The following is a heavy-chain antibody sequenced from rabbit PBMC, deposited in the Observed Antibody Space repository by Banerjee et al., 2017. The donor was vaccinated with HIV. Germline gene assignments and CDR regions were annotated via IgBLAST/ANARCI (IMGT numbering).Heavy chain of an antibody. CDR2: IYTGKRSA. Sequence: QLKETGGGLVQPGGSLTLSCKASGFVFSTYYMSWVRQAPGKGLEWIGIIYTGKRSADYATWVNGRFTMSSDDAQNTVDLQMNSLTAADTATYFCARGYGGYGWTTRLALWGPGTLVTVS. V-gene: IGHV1S7*01. J-gene: IGHJ3*01. D-gene: IGHD6-1*01. CDR3: ARGYGGYGWTTRLAL. CDR1: GFVFSTYY.